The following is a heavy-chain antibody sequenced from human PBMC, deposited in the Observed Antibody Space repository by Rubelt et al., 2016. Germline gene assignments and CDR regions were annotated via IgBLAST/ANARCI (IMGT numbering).Heavy chain of an antibody. CDR3: AASAVSISAFDI. CDR2: IYYSGST. D-gene: IGHD2-21*01. J-gene: IGHJ3*02. V-gene: IGHV4-59*12. Sequence: QVQLQESGPGLVKPSETLSLTCTVSGGSISSYYWSWIRQPPGKGLEWIGYIYYSGSTNYNPSLKSRVTISVDTSKNQFSRKLGSVTVADTAVYYCAASAVSISAFDIWGQGTMVTVSS. CDR1: GGSISSYY.